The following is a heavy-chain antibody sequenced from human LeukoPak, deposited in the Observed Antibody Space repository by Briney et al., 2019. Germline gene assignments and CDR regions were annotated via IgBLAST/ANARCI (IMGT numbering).Heavy chain of an antibody. D-gene: IGHD4-23*01. CDR2: IYSGGST. CDR1: GFTVSSNY. V-gene: IGHV3-53*01. CDR3: ARVGGLVGGNPYDALDM. Sequence: PGGSLRLSCAASGFTVSSNYMSWVRQAPGKGLEWVSVIYSGGSTYYADSVKGRFTISRDNAKNSLYLQMNSLTAEDTGVYFCARVGGLVGGNPYDALDMWGQGTVVTVSS. J-gene: IGHJ3*02.